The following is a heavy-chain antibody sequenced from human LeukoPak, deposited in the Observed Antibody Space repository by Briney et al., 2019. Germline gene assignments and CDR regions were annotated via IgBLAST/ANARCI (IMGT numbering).Heavy chain of an antibody. CDR3: ARHPSLSYCRFDY. Sequence: PSETLSLTCTVSGGSISSASYYWGWIRQPPGKGLDWIGSIYYSGSTYYNPSLKNRVTIFVDTSKNQFSLKLSSVTAADTAIYYCARHPSLSYCRFDYWGQGTLVTVSS. CDR2: IYYSGST. CDR1: GGSISSASYY. V-gene: IGHV4-39*01. J-gene: IGHJ4*02. D-gene: IGHD2-15*01.